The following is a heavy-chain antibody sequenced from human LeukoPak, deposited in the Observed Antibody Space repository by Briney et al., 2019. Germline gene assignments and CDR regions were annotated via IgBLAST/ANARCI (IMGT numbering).Heavy chain of an antibody. CDR1: GLTFSSYA. V-gene: IGHV3-23*01. D-gene: IGHD2-2*01. CDR2: TSGSGGST. Sequence: GGSLRLSCAASGLTFSSYAMSWVRQAPGKGLEWVSATSGSGGSTYYADSVKGRFTISRDNSKNTLYLQMNSLRAEDTAVYYCAKWRCSSTSCYGAFDIWGQGTMVTVSS. CDR3: AKWRCSSTSCYGAFDI. J-gene: IGHJ3*02.